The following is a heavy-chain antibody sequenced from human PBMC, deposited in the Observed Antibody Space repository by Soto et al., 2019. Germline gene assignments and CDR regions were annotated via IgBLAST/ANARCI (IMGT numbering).Heavy chain of an antibody. Sequence: QVQLVESGGGVVQPGRSLRLSFAASGFTFSSFAMHWVRQAPGKGLEWLAVISSDVVNYYYAESGKGRFTISIDNSKNTLYLQMNSLRNEDTAVYYCARGGAWTPEGLGYWGQGTLVTVSS. J-gene: IGHJ4*02. CDR2: ISSDVVNY. CDR1: GFTFSSFA. CDR3: ARGGAWTPEGLGY. D-gene: IGHD2-15*01. V-gene: IGHV3-30-3*01.